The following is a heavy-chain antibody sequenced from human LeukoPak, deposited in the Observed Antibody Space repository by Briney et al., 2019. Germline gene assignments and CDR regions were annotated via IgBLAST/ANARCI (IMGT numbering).Heavy chain of an antibody. Sequence: GGSLRLSCATSGFTFSTYVMSWVRQAPGKGLEWVSGISGSGDNTYYADSVKGRFTISRDNSKDTLYLQMNSLRAEDTAVYYCAKGSGYDTDFDYWGQGTLVTVSS. V-gene: IGHV3-23*01. CDR1: GFTFSTYV. D-gene: IGHD3-9*01. J-gene: IGHJ4*02. CDR3: AKGSGYDTDFDY. CDR2: ISGSGDNT.